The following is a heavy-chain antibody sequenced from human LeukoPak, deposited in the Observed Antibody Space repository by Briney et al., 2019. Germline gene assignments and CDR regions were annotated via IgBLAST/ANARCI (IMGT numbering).Heavy chain of an antibody. Sequence: PGGSLRLSCAASGFTFSGYSMNWVRQAPGKGLEWVSYVVTSGTTTSYADSVKGRFTISRDNAKNSLYLQMNNLRDEDTAAYYCARILGLTLDYWGQGILVTVSS. CDR1: GFTFSGYS. D-gene: IGHD3-16*01. V-gene: IGHV3-48*02. J-gene: IGHJ4*02. CDR3: ARILGLTLDY. CDR2: VVTSGTTT.